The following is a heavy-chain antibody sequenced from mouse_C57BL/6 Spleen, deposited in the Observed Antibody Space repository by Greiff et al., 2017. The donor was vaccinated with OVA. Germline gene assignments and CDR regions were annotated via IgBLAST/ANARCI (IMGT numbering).Heavy chain of an antibody. CDR2: SRNKANDYTT. CDR3: ARDAVYDYGRLAY. Sequence: EVQGVESGGGLVQSGRSLRLSCATSGFTFSDFYMEWVRQAPGKGLEWIAASRNKANDYTTEYSASVKGRFIVSRDTSQSILYLQMNALRAEDTAIYYCARDAVYDYGRLAYWGQGTLVTVSA. J-gene: IGHJ3*01. D-gene: IGHD2-4*01. V-gene: IGHV7-1*01. CDR1: GFTFSDFY.